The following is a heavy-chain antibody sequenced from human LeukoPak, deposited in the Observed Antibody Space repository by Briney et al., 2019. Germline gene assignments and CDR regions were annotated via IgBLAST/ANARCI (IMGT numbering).Heavy chain of an antibody. CDR2: IYYSGTT. CDR3: ARQKGNFDY. Sequence: SETLSLTCAVSGYSISSGYYWGWIRQPPGKGLEWIGTIYYSGTTYYNPSLKSRVTISVDTSKNQFSLNLSSVTAADTAVYYCARQKGNFDYWGQGTLVTVSS. J-gene: IGHJ4*02. CDR1: GYSISSGYY. V-gene: IGHV4-38-2*01. D-gene: IGHD3-10*01.